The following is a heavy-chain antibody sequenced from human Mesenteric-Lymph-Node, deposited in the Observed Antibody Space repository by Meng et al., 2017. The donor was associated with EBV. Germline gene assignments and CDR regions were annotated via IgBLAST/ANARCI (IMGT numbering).Heavy chain of an antibody. CDR2: INHSGFS. J-gene: IGHJ4*02. D-gene: IGHD3-16*02. Sequence: QRGSGVVKPSDTLSLPCAVYGCSFSAFYRTWIRQSPGKGLEWIGQINHSGFSTYNASLKSGLNISLDKTKIHVSQTLGSVTAADTAVYYYARIRSNRATYQNHYIDSWGQGTLVTVSS. V-gene: IGHV4-34*01. CDR3: ARIRSNRATYQNHYIDS. CDR1: GCSFSAFY.